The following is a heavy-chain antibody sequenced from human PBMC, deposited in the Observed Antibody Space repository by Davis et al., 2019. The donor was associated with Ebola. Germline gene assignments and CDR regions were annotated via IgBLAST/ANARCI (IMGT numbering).Heavy chain of an antibody. CDR2: IIPVFRTA. Sequence: AASVKVSCKASGDTFMTFGFSWVRQAPGQGLEWMGGIIPVFRTASYAQKFQGRVTITADESTRTAYMELNGLRSEDTAVYYCAHLGPQRYRSGGGCHGYLDYWGQGTLVTVSS. CDR3: AHLGPQRYRSGGGCHGYLDY. J-gene: IGHJ4*02. D-gene: IGHD2-15*01. V-gene: IGHV1-69*13. CDR1: GDTFMTFG.